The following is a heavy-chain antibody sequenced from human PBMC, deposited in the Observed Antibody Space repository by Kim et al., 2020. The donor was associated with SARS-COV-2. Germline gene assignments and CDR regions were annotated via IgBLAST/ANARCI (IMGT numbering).Heavy chain of an antibody. D-gene: IGHD3-10*01. CDR2: ISYDGSNK. CDR1: GFTFSSYG. Sequence: GGSLRLSCAASGFTFSSYGMHWVRQAPGKGLEWVAVISYDGSNKYYADSVKGRFTISRDNSKNTLYLQMNSLRAEDTAVYYCAKDHLAWFGPYGMDVWGQGTTVTVSS. V-gene: IGHV3-30*18. J-gene: IGHJ6*02. CDR3: AKDHLAWFGPYGMDV.